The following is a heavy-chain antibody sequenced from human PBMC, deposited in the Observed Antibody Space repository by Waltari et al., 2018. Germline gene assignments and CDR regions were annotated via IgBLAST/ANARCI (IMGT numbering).Heavy chain of an antibody. CDR2: ISDDGSNK. Sequence: QVQLVESGGGVVQPGRSLRLSCAASGFTFSSYAMHWVRQAPGKGLEWVAGISDDGSNKYYADSVKGRFTISRDNSKNTLYLQMNSLRAEDTAVYYCARDFIPKNGYFDYWGQGTLVTVSS. J-gene: IGHJ4*02. CDR3: ARDFIPKNGYFDY. V-gene: IGHV3-30*01. CDR1: GFTFSSYA. D-gene: IGHD3-16*01.